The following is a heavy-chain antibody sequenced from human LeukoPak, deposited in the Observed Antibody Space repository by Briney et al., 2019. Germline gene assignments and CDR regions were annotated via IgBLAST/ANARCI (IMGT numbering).Heavy chain of an antibody. CDR1: GLTFNNYA. D-gene: IGHD3-22*01. J-gene: IGHJ4*02. CDR3: VKEHYYDSSGYSDY. CDR2: ISGSGGST. V-gene: IGHV3-23*01. Sequence: GGSLRLSCAASGLTFNNYAMSWVRQAPGKGLEWVSAISGSGGSTYYADSVKGRFTISRDNSKNTLYLQMNSLRAEDTAVYYCVKEHYYDSSGYSDYWGQGTLVTVSS.